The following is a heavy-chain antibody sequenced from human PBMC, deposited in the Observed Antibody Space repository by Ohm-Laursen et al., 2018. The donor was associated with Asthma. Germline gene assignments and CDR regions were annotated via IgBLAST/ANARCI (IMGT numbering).Heavy chain of an antibody. D-gene: IGHD6-6*01. CDR3: AKDLGGSSSRYYYYYGMDV. CDR2: ISWNSGSI. CDR1: GFTFDDYA. Sequence: SSLRLSCAASGFTFDDYAMHWVRQAPGKGLEWVSGISWNSGSIGYADSVKGRFTISRDNAKNSLYLQMNSLRAEDTALYYCAKDLGGSSSRYYYYYGMDVWGQGTTVTVSS. J-gene: IGHJ6*02. V-gene: IGHV3-9*01.